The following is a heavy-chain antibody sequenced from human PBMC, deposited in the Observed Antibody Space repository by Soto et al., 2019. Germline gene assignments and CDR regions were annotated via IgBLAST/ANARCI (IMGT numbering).Heavy chain of an antibody. V-gene: IGHV5-51*01. J-gene: IGHJ4*02. Sequence: GESLKISCKGSGYSFTSFWIAWVRQMPGKGLEWLGSIYPRDYETRYSPSFQGQVTISVDKSKNTAYLHWSSLKAPDTAIYYCFILYGAARRGFDYWGPGTLVTVSS. D-gene: IGHD2-8*01. CDR2: IYPRDYET. CDR1: GYSFTSFW. CDR3: FILYGAARRGFDY.